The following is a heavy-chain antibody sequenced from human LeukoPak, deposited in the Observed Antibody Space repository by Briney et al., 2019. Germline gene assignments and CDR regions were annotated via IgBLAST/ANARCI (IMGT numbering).Heavy chain of an antibody. V-gene: IGHV1-18*01. CDR3: ARSEGVVPAVPLRFDP. Sequence: ASVKVSCKASGYTFTSYGISWVRQAPGQGLEWMGWISAYNGNTNYAQKLQGRVTMTTDTSTSTAYMELRSLRSDDTAVYYCARSEGVVPAVPLRFDPWGQGTLVTVSS. CDR1: GYTFTSYG. D-gene: IGHD2-2*01. J-gene: IGHJ5*02. CDR2: ISAYNGNT.